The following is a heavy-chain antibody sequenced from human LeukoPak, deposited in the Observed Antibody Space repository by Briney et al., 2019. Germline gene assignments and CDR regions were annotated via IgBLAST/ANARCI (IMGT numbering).Heavy chain of an antibody. Sequence: SGTLSLTCTVSGGSISSYYWSWIRQPPGKGLEWIGYIYYSGSTNYNPSLKSRVTISVDTSKNQFSLKLSSVTAADTAVYYCARSGIRPYYYYYYGMDVWGQGTTVTVSS. CDR3: ARSGIRPYYYYYYGMDV. CDR1: GGSISSYY. J-gene: IGHJ6*02. D-gene: IGHD1-1*01. V-gene: IGHV4-59*01. CDR2: IYYSGST.